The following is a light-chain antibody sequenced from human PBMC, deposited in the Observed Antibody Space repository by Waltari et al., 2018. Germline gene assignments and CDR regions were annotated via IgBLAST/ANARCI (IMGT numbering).Light chain of an antibody. J-gene: IGKJ4*01. V-gene: IGKV3-11*01. CDR3: QQRYDWPLT. CDR1: QSIGKY. CDR2: AAS. Sequence: EIVLTQSPGTLSLSPGERATLTCRASQSIGKYLVWYQQKPGQAPRLLIYAASSRATGVPDRFSGSGSGTDFSLTISRLEPEDFAVYYCQQRYDWPLTFGGGTKVEIK.